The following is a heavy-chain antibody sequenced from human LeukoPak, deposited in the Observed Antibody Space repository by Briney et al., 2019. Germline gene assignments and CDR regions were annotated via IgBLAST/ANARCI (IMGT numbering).Heavy chain of an antibody. CDR2: INAGNGNT. J-gene: IGHJ6*02. V-gene: IGHV1-3*01. Sequence: GASVKVSCKASGYTFTSYAMHWVRQAPGQRLEWMGWINAGNGNTKYSQKFQGRVTITRDTSASTAYMEPSSLRSEDTAVYYCARAGTLGYCSSTSCYRYYYYGMDVWGQGTTVTVSS. CDR1: GYTFTSYA. D-gene: IGHD2-2*01. CDR3: ARAGTLGYCSSTSCYRYYYYGMDV.